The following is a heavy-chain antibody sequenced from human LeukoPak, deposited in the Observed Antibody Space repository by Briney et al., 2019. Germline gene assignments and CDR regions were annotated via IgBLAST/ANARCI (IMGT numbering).Heavy chain of an antibody. Sequence: GESLKISCKGSGYSFTSYWIGWVRQMPGKGLEWMGIIYPGDSDTRYSPSFQGQVTISADKSISTAYLQWSSLKASDTAMYYCARPYCSGGSCYSFSFDYWGREPWSPSPQ. CDR3: ARPYCSGGSCYSFSFDY. CDR2: IYPGDSDT. D-gene: IGHD2-15*01. CDR1: GYSFTSYW. V-gene: IGHV5-51*01. J-gene: IGHJ4*02.